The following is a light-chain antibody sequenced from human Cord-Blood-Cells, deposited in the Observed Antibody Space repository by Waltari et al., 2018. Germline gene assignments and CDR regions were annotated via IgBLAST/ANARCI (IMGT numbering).Light chain of an antibody. J-gene: IGLJ3*02. CDR1: SSDGGGYHY. CDR2: DVS. Sequence: QSALTQPASVSGSPGQSIPISCTGTSSDGGGYHYVSWYQQHPGKAPKLMIYDVSKRPSGVSNRFSGSKSGNTASLTISGLQAEDEADYYCSSYTSSSTWVFGGGTKLTVL. CDR3: SSYTSSSTWV. V-gene: IGLV2-14*01.